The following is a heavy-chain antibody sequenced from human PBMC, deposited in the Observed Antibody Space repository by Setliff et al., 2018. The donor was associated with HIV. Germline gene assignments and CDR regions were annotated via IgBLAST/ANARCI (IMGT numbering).Heavy chain of an antibody. CDR3: ARDNSYYYGSGSHYWYGMDV. D-gene: IGHD3-10*01. CDR1: GGSISSHY. J-gene: IGHJ6*01. V-gene: IGHV4-4*07. CDR2: LHLSGDT. Sequence: KASETLSLTCTVSGGSISSHYWSWIRQPAGKGLEWIGRLHLSGDTNYNPSLKSRVTMSIDTSKNQFSLKLSSVTAADTAVYYCARDNSYYYGSGSHYWYGMDVWGQGTTVTVSS.